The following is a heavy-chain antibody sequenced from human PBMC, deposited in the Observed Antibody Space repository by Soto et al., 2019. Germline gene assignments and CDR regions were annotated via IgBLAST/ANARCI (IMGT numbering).Heavy chain of an antibody. D-gene: IGHD3-3*01. CDR3: ERAIFLEWFWTPYYYYGMDV. Sequence: SETRTRNCAVYGGSRSGYYWSWIRQPPGKWLEWIVEINHRGSTNYNPSLKSLVTISVDTYKNQFSLKLSSVTAADTTVYYCERAIFLEWFWTPYYYYGMDVWGQGTTVTVSS. CDR1: GGSRSGYY. V-gene: IGHV4-34*01. CDR2: INHRGST. J-gene: IGHJ6*02.